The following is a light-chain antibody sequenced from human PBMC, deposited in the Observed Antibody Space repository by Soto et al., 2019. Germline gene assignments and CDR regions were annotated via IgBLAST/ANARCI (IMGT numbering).Light chain of an antibody. CDR3: GAHAGSNTWV. CDR1: SGDVGAYNY. V-gene: IGLV2-8*01. CDR2: EVN. J-gene: IGLJ3*02. Sequence: QLVLTQSPSASASPGQSVTISCTGSSGDVGAYNYVSWYQQHPGKAPKLIIYEVNKRPSGVPDRFSGSKSGITASLTVSGLQADDEADYYCGAHAGSNTWVFGGGTQLTVL.